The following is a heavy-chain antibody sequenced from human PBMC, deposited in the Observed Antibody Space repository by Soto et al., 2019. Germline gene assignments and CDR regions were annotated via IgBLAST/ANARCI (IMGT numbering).Heavy chain of an antibody. Sequence: ASVKVSCKVSGTSLSGLPMHWVRQAPGKGLEWMGSLDYEEGERSFAHRFQGRLTVTEDTSTDTAYMELSSLMSEDTAVYYCAAGVTTFDYWGQGALVTVSS. CDR1: GTSLSGLP. CDR3: AAGVTTFDY. V-gene: IGHV1-24*01. D-gene: IGHD4-17*01. CDR2: LDYEEGER. J-gene: IGHJ4*02.